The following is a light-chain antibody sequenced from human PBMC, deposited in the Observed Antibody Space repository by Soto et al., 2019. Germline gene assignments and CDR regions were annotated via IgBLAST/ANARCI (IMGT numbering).Light chain of an antibody. CDR1: QSVSSSY. Sequence: EIVLTQSPCTLALSPGERATLSCRASQSVSSSYLAWYKQKPGQAPRILIYAASSRATGIPDRFSGSGSGTEFTLTISSLQPDDFATYYCQQYDTFSTFGQGTKVDIK. J-gene: IGKJ1*01. CDR2: AAS. V-gene: IGKV3-20*01. CDR3: QQYDTFST.